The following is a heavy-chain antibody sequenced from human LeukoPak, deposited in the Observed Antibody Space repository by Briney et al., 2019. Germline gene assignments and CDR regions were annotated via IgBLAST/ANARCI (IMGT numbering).Heavy chain of an antibody. Sequence: SETLSLTCTVSGGSISSYYWSWIRQAPGKGLEWIGYIYYSGSTTYNPSLKSRVTISVDTSKNQFSLNLSSVTAADTAVYYCAREWVGATYDYWGQGTLVTVSS. J-gene: IGHJ4*02. CDR1: GGSISSYY. V-gene: IGHV4-59*01. CDR2: IYYSGST. CDR3: AREWVGATYDY. D-gene: IGHD1-26*01.